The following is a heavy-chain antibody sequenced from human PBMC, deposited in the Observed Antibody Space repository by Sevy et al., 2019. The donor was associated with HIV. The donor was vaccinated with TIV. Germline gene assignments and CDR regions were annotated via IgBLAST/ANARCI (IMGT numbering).Heavy chain of an antibody. V-gene: IGHV4-39*02. Sequence: SETLSLTCTVSGGSISNSAYYWGWIRQPPGKGLEWIGNIYYIGNTYYKPSLKSRVTISVDTSKNHFSLKLTSVTAADTAVYYCARWTMGITMIQGGFESWGQGTLVTVSS. CDR2: IYYIGNT. D-gene: IGHD3-10*01. CDR1: GGSISNSAYY. J-gene: IGHJ5*01. CDR3: ARWTMGITMIQGGFES.